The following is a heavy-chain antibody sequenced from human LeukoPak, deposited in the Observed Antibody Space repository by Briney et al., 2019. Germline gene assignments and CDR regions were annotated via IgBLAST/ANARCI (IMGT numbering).Heavy chain of an antibody. V-gene: IGHV3-30*03. Sequence: GGSLRLSCAASGFTFSSDGMHWVRQAPGKGLEWVAVISYDGSNKYYADSVKGRFTISRDNSKNTLYLQMNSLRAEDTAVYYCATCPDTAMVKMPLFWGQGTLVTVSS. CDR1: GFTFSSDG. CDR2: ISYDGSNK. D-gene: IGHD5-18*01. CDR3: ATCPDTAMVKMPLF. J-gene: IGHJ4*02.